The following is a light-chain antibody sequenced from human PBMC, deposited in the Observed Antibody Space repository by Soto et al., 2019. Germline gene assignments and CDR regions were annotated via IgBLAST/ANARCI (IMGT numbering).Light chain of an antibody. V-gene: IGLV1-47*01. CDR2: RNN. CDR3: AAWDDSLSGHVV. CDR1: SSNIGSNY. Sequence: QSVLTQPLSASGTPGQRVTISCSGSSSNIGSNYVYWYQQLPGTAPKLLIYRNNQRPSVVPDRFSGSKSGTSASLAISGLRSEDEADYYCAAWDDSLSGHVVFGGGTKLTVL. J-gene: IGLJ2*01.